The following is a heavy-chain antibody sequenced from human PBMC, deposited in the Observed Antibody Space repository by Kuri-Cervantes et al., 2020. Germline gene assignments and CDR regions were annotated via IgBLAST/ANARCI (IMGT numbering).Heavy chain of an antibody. J-gene: IGHJ6*02. Sequence: GESLKISCAASGFSFSSYWMNWVRQAPGKGLEWVANIKRDGSQKYSVDSVKGRFTISRDNAKNSLYLQMNSLRAEDTAVYYCARDSILTGTYYGMDVWGQGTTVTVSS. V-gene: IGHV3-7*01. CDR2: IKRDGSQK. CDR1: GFSFSSYW. D-gene: IGHD3-9*01. CDR3: ARDSILTGTYYGMDV.